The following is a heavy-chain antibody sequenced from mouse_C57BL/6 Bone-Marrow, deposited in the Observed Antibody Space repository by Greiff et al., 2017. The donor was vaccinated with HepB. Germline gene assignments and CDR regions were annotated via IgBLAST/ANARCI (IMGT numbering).Heavy chain of an antibody. J-gene: IGHJ2*01. CDR3: ARRRQLRSHFDY. CDR2: IYPRSGNT. D-gene: IGHD3-2*02. Sequence: VQLQQSGAELARPGASVKLSCKASGYTFTSYGISWVKQRTGQGLEWIGEIYPRSGNTYYNEKFKGKATLTADKSSSTAYMELRSLTSEDSAVYFCARRRQLRSHFDYWGQGTTLTVSS. V-gene: IGHV1-81*01. CDR1: GYTFTSYG.